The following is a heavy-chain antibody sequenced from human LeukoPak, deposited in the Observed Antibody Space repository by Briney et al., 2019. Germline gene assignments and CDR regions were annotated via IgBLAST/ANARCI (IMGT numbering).Heavy chain of an antibody. CDR1: GGTFSSYA. Sequence: SVKLSCKASGGTFSSYAISWVRQAPGQGLEWMGGIIPIFGTANYAQKFQGRVTITTDESTSTAYMELSSLRSEDTAVYYCARSDLLEWLFSFDPWGQGTLVTVSS. J-gene: IGHJ5*02. V-gene: IGHV1-69*05. CDR2: IIPIFGTA. D-gene: IGHD3-3*01. CDR3: ARSDLLEWLFSFDP.